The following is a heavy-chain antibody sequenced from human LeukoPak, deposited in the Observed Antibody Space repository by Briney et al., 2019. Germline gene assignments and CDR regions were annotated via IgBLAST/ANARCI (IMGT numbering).Heavy chain of an antibody. CDR3: ARLTALGKANDY. CDR1: GDSITITSYY. V-gene: IGHV4-39*01. Sequence: PSETLSLTCTVSGDSITITSYYWGWIRQPPGKGLEWIGSVHYSVDTYYNPSVKSRVTISVDTSKNQISLKLTSVTAADTAVYYCARLTALGKANDYWGQGTLVTVSS. J-gene: IGHJ4*02. D-gene: IGHD6-13*01. CDR2: VHYSVDT.